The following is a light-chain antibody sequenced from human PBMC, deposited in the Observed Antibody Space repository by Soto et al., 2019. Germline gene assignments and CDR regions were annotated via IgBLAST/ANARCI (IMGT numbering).Light chain of an antibody. CDR3: QHYNSYSEA. Sequence: DIQMTQSPSTLSASVGDRVTITCRASQSISSWLAWYQKKPGKAPKLLIYDASSLESGVPSRFSGSGSGTEFTLTISSLQPDDFATYYCQHYNSYSEAFGQGTKVELK. V-gene: IGKV1-5*01. CDR1: QSISSW. CDR2: DAS. J-gene: IGKJ1*01.